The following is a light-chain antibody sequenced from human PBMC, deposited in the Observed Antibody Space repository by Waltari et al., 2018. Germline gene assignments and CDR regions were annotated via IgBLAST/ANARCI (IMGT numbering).Light chain of an antibody. Sequence: SYVLTQPTSVSVAPGKAARITCGGNRIGSRSVHWYQQTPGHAPVLVIYYDSDRPSGIPERISGAKSGNTATLTISRVEAGDEAAYYCQLWESGSDRVVFGGGTKLTVL. CDR3: QLWESGSDRVV. V-gene: IGLV3-21*01. J-gene: IGLJ2*01. CDR2: YDS. CDR1: RIGSRS.